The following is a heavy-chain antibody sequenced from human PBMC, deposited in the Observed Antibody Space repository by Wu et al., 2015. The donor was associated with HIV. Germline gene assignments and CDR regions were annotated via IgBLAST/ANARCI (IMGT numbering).Heavy chain of an antibody. Sequence: QVQLAQSGAEVKKPGSSVKASCKASGDTFSNYAINWVRQAPGQGLEWMGGIISIFDIVNYAQKFQGRVTITADKSTSTSYMELSSLISEDTAMYYCARSFSGGSSWYMRPLNPFDIWGQGTLVTVSS. J-gene: IGHJ3*02. CDR3: ARSFSGGSSWYMRPLNPFDI. CDR1: GDTFSNYA. D-gene: IGHD6-13*01. V-gene: IGHV1-69*14. CDR2: IISIFDIV.